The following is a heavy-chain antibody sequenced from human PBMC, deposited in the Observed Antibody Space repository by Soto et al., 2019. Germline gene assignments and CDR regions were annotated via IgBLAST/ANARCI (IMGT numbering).Heavy chain of an antibody. CDR2: ISSSSSTI. J-gene: IGHJ5*02. CDR3: EREMTGLQLMLNWFDP. CDR1: GFTFSSYS. D-gene: IGHD3-9*01. V-gene: IGHV3-48*02. Sequence: EVQLVESGGGLVQPGGSLRLSCAASGFTFSSYSMNWVRQAPGKGLEWVSYISSSSSTIYYADSVKGRFTISRDNAKNSLYLQMNSLRDEDTAVYYCEREMTGLQLMLNWFDPWGQGTLITVSS.